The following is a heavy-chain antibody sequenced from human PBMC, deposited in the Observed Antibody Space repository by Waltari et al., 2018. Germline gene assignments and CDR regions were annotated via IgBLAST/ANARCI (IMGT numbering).Heavy chain of an antibody. D-gene: IGHD2-15*01. CDR2: IYYSGST. CDR1: GGSISSSSYY. CDR3: ARRAGWLAREDYFDY. V-gene: IGHV4-39*01. J-gene: IGHJ4*02. Sequence: QLQLQESGPGLVKPSETLSLPCTVSGGSISSSSYYWGWIRQPPGKGLEWIGSIYYSGSTYYNPSLKSRVTISVDTSKNQFSLKLSSVTAADTAVYYCARRAGWLAREDYFDYWGQGTLVTVSS.